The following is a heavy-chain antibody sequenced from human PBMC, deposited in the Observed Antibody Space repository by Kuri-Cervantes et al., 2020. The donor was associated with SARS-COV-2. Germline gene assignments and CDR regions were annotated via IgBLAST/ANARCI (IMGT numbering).Heavy chain of an antibody. CDR2: ISSSSSYT. Sequence: GESLKISCAASGFTFSDYYMSWIRQAPGKGLEWVSYISSSSSYTNYADSVKGRFTISRDNAKNSLYLQMNSLRAEDTAVYYCARDADSSSWYPGAFDIWGQGTMVTVSS. V-gene: IGHV3-11*05. CDR1: GFTFSDYY. D-gene: IGHD6-13*01. CDR3: ARDADSSSWYPGAFDI. J-gene: IGHJ3*02.